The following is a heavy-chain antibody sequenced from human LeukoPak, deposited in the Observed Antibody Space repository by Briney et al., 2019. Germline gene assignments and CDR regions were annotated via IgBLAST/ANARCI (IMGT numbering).Heavy chain of an antibody. V-gene: IGHV3-21*01. Sequence: GGSLRLSCAASGFTFSSYSMNWVRQAPGKGLEWVSSISSSSSYIYYADSVKGRFTISRDNAKNSLYLQMNSLRAEDTAVYYCARDLWGQFYFDYWGRGTLVTVSS. CDR2: ISSSSSYI. D-gene: IGHD3-16*01. CDR3: ARDLWGQFYFDY. CDR1: GFTFSSYS. J-gene: IGHJ4*02.